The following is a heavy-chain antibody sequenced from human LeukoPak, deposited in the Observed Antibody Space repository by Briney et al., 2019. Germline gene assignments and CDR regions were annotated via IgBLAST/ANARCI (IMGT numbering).Heavy chain of an antibody. D-gene: IGHD3-10*01. CDR2: IYSGGST. CDR1: GFTVSSNY. CDR3: ASPGWAGSPDY. V-gene: IGHV3-53*01. J-gene: IGHJ4*02. Sequence: GGSLRLSCSASGFTVSSNYMSWVRQAPGKGLEWVSVIYSGGSTYYADSVKGRFTISRDNSKNTLYLQMNSLRAEDTAVYYCASPGWAGSPDYWGQGTLVTVSS.